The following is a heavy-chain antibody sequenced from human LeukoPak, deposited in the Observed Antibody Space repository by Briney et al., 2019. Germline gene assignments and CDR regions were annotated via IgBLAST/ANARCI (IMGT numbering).Heavy chain of an antibody. D-gene: IGHD3-16*01. Sequence: GGSLRLSCAASGFAFSSYSMNWVRQAPGKGLEWVSYISGSSSLIYYADSVKGRFTISRDNGKDSLHLQMSSLRAEDTAVYYCTRSLRLSDFWGQGTLVTVSS. J-gene: IGHJ4*02. CDR2: ISGSSSLI. CDR1: GFAFSSYS. CDR3: TRSLRLSDF. V-gene: IGHV3-48*01.